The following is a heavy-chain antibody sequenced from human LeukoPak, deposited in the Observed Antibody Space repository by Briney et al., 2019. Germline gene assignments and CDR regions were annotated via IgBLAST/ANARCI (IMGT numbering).Heavy chain of an antibody. J-gene: IGHJ4*02. CDR3: ARVNSSSWLEDYFDY. CDR1: GFTFSSYA. Sequence: GGSLRLSWAASGFTFSSYAMHWVRQAPGKGLEWVAVISYDGSNKYYADSVKGRFTISRDNSKNTLYLQMNSRRAEDTAVYYCARVNSSSWLEDYFDYWGQGTLVTVSS. D-gene: IGHD6-13*01. V-gene: IGHV3-30*04. CDR2: ISYDGSNK.